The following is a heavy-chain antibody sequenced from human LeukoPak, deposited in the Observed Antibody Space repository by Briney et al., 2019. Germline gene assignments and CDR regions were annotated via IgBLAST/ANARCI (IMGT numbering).Heavy chain of an antibody. J-gene: IGHJ4*02. CDR3: ARDKAPCRSSTCPFYGFDY. D-gene: IGHD2-2*01. Sequence: PSETLSLTCTVSGGSISGHYWSWIRQPPGKGLEWVGYISDSGSTTYNPSLKSRVTISVDTSKNQFSLKLSSVTAADTAVYYCARDKAPCRSSTCPFYGFDYWGQGALVTDSS. V-gene: IGHV4-59*11. CDR2: ISDSGST. CDR1: GGSISGHY.